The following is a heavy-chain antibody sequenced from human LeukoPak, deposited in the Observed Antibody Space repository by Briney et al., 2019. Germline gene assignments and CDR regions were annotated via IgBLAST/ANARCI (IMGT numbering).Heavy chain of an antibody. D-gene: IGHD1-26*01. V-gene: IGHV3-21*01. CDR2: ISSSSSYI. CDR1: GFTFSSYS. J-gene: IGHJ3*02. CDR3: AREGALVGAPDAFDI. Sequence: GGSLRLSCAASGFTFSSYSMNWVRQAPGKGLEWVSSISSSSSYIYYADSVKGRFTISRDNAKNSLYLQMNSLRAEDTAVYYCAREGALVGAPDAFDIWGQGTMVTVSS.